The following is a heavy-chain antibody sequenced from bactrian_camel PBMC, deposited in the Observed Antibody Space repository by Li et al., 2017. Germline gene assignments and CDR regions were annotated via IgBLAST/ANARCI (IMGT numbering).Heavy chain of an antibody. CDR1: GATVSTNC. V-gene: IGHV3S54*01. CDR2: IYTGSDIT. D-gene: IGHD2*01. CDR3: AADSVNLQLARWYSY. J-gene: IGHJ4*01. Sequence: HVQLVESGGASVQVGGSLRLSCAASGATVSTNCMAWFREAPGHEREGVAAIYTGSDITYYADSVKGRFTISRDNAKNTLYLQMDSLNHEDTGTYFCAADSVNLQLARWYSYWGLGTQVTVS.